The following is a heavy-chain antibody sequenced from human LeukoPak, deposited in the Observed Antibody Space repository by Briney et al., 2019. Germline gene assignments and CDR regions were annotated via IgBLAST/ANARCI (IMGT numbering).Heavy chain of an antibody. J-gene: IGHJ3*01. V-gene: IGHV1-18*01. D-gene: IGHD3-22*01. CDR2: ISVHNDNT. CDR3: ARGSKSADYYDTSGYAATYDAFDF. Sequence: GASVKVSCKASGYTFSNYDITWVRQAPGQGPEWMGWISVHNDNTNYAQNLQGRVTMTTDTSTSTAYMELRSLRSDDTAVYYCARGSKSADYYDTSGYAATYDAFDFWGQGTVVTVSS. CDR1: GYTFSNYD.